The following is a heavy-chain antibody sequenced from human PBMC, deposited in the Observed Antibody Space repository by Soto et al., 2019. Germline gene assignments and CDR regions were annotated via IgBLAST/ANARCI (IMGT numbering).Heavy chain of an antibody. Sequence: ASVKVSCKASGYTFASYYMHWVRQAPGQGLEWMGIINPSGGSTSYAQKFQGRVTMTRDTSTSTVYMELSSLRSEDTAVYYCARTFGYYDSSGYTYYYYGMDVWGQGTTVTVSS. D-gene: IGHD3-22*01. CDR1: GYTFASYY. CDR2: INPSGGST. V-gene: IGHV1-46*01. J-gene: IGHJ6*02. CDR3: ARTFGYYDSSGYTYYYYGMDV.